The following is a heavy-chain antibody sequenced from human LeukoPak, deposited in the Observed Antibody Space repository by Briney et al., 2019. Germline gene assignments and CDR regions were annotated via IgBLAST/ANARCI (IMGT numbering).Heavy chain of an antibody. J-gene: IGHJ4*02. CDR2: ISGGGGST. Sequence: PGGSLRLSCAASGFTFSSYAMSWVRQAPGKGLEWVSSISGGGGSTYHADSVKGRFTISRDNSKNTLYLQMSSLRAGDTAVYYCAKDPIFSGSYGVFDSWGQGTLVTVSS. CDR3: AKDPIFSGSYGVFDS. CDR1: GFTFSSYA. D-gene: IGHD1-26*01. V-gene: IGHV3-23*01.